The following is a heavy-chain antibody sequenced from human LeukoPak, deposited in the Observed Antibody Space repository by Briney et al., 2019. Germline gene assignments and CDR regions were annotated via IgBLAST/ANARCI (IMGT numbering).Heavy chain of an antibody. J-gene: IGHJ3*01. Sequence: GRSLRLSCAHSGFTFNMHAMHWVRQAPGKGLEWVAVISNDGSDEYYADSVRGRFPVSRDNFKNTVFLQMNSLRPEDTAVYYCAKARHCTSATCASAAFDAWGQGTMVTVSS. CDR3: AKARHCTSATCASAAFDA. CDR1: GFTFNMHA. CDR2: ISNDGSDE. D-gene: IGHD6-6*01. V-gene: IGHV3-30-3*01.